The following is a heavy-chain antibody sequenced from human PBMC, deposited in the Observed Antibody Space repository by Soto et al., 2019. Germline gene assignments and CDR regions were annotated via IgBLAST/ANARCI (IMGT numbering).Heavy chain of an antibody. CDR3: ASIPFYGSGTPNYYYYMDV. D-gene: IGHD3-10*01. Sequence: QVQLQQWGAGLLKPSETLSLTCAVYGGSFSGYYWSWIRQPPGKGLEWIGEINHSGSTNYNPSLKSRVTISVDTSNNQFSLKLSSVTAADTAVYYCASIPFYGSGTPNYYYYMDVWGKGTTVTVSS. J-gene: IGHJ6*03. V-gene: IGHV4-34*01. CDR1: GGSFSGYY. CDR2: INHSGST.